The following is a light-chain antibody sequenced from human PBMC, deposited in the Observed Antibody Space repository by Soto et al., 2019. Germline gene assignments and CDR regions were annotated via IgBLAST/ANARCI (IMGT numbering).Light chain of an antibody. CDR3: QQRSNWPPSIT. CDR2: GAS. J-gene: IGKJ5*01. Sequence: EIVLTQSPGTLSLSPGESATLSCWASQSVRNNLAWYQQKPGQAPILLIYGASTRATGIPARFSGSGSGTDFTLTISSLEPEDFAVYYCQQRSNWPPSITFGQGTRLEIK. V-gene: IGKV3-11*01. CDR1: QSVRNN.